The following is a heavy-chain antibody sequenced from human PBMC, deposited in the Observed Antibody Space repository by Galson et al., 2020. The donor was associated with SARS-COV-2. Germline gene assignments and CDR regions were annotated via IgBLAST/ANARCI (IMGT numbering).Heavy chain of an antibody. CDR2: ITCGGHA. J-gene: IGHJ3*01. D-gene: IGHD2-8*01. CDR1: GFTFSNYA. CDR3: GRDPNGDYVGAVDF. Sequence: GGSLRLSCAGSGFTFSNYALTWVRQTPGTGLEWVSSITCGGHASYADSVKGRFTISRDNSVNTLFLQRNGLRAEDAAVYYCGRDPNGDYVGAVDFWGRGTGVTVSS. V-gene: IGHV3-23*01.